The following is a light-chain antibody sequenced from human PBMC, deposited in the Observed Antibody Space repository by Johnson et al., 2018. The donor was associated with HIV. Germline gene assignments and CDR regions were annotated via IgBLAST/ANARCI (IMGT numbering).Light chain of an antibody. Sequence: QSVLTQPPSVSAAPGQKVTISCSGSSSNIGNNSVSWYQQLPGTAPKLLIYENNKRPSGIPDRFSGSKSGTSATLGITGLQTGDEAEYYCGTWDSSRIGEVSGAGTKVTV. CDR1: SSNIGNNS. CDR3: GTWDSSRIGEV. J-gene: IGLJ1*01. CDR2: ENN. V-gene: IGLV1-51*02.